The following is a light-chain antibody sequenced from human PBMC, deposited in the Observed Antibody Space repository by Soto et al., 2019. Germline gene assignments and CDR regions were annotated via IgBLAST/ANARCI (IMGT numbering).Light chain of an antibody. Sequence: DIQMTQSPSSVSASVGDRVTITCRASQTLNNYLTWFQQKPGKAPKVLIYATSTLQSGVPSRFSGSGSGAEFTLTISSLQPEDFATYYCQQSFSPLLTFGGGTKVEIK. V-gene: IGKV1-39*01. CDR2: ATS. CDR1: QTLNNY. CDR3: QQSFSPLLT. J-gene: IGKJ4*01.